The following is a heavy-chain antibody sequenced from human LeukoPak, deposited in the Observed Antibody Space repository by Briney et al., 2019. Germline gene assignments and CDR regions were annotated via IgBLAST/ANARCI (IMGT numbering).Heavy chain of an antibody. CDR1: GGSFSGYY. CDR3: ARVLRFLDGNWFDP. D-gene: IGHD3-3*01. V-gene: IGHV4-34*01. Sequence: SETLSLTCAVYGGSFSGYYWSWIRQPPGKGLEWIGEINHSGSTNYNPSLKSRVTISVDTSKNQFSLKLSSVTAADTAVYYCARVLRFLDGNWFDPWGQGTLVTVSS. CDR2: INHSGST. J-gene: IGHJ5*02.